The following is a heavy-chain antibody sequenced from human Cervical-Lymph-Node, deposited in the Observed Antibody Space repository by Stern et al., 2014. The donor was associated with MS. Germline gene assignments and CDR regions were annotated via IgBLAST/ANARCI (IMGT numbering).Heavy chain of an antibody. CDR2: LQYHGRT. CDR1: GDSINTNSNY. D-gene: IGHD6-19*01. V-gene: IGHV4-39*01. Sequence: QLQLQDSGPGLVKPSETLSLTCTVSGDSINTNSNYWGWLRQPPGEGLQWVGVHLQYHGRTYYTPSLRSRLPIPVASSKNQFPLELPSVTAADTAVYYCARVGRSGWGDYFDHCGRGTLVTVSS. J-gene: IGHJ4*02. CDR3: ARVGRSGWGDYFDH.